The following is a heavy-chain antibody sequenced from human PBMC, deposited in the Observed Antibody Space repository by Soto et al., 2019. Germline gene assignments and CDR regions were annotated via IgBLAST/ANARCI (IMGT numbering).Heavy chain of an antibody. V-gene: IGHV1-69*13. CDR1: GGTFSSYA. J-gene: IGHJ4*02. Sequence: SVKVSCKASGGTFSSYAISWVRQAPGQGLEWMGGIIPTFGTANYAQKFQGRVTITADESTSTAYMELSSLRSEDTAVYYCARDRAAAGTRYFDYWGQGTLVTVSS. D-gene: IGHD6-13*01. CDR3: ARDRAAAGTRYFDY. CDR2: IIPTFGTA.